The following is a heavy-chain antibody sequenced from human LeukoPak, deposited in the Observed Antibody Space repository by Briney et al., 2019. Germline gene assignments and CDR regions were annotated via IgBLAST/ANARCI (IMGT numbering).Heavy chain of an antibody. J-gene: IGHJ4*02. CDR3: AKRTTVTTSGPYYFDY. Sequence: GGSLRLSCAASGFTFSSYAMSWVRQAPGKGLEWVSAISGSGGSTYYADSVKGRFTISRDSSKNTLYLQMNSLRAEDTAVYYGAKRTTVTTSGPYYFDYWGQGTLVTVSS. CDR1: GFTFSSYA. V-gene: IGHV3-23*01. D-gene: IGHD4-17*01. CDR2: ISGSGGST.